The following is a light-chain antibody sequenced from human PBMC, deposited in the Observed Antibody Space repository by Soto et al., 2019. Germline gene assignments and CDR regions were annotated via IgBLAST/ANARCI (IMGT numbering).Light chain of an antibody. J-gene: IGKJ4*01. V-gene: IGKV1-5*03. CDR3: LQSYTTPLT. CDR1: QSISSW. Sequence: DIQMTQSPSTLSASVGDRVTITCRASQSISSWLAWYQQKPGKAPKLLIYKASSLESGVPSRFSGSGSGTEFTLTISSLQPDDFATYSCLQSYTTPLTVGGGTKVDIK. CDR2: KAS.